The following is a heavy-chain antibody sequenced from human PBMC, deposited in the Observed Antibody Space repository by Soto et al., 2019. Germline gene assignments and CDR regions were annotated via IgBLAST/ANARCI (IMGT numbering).Heavy chain of an antibody. V-gene: IGHV4-30-4*01. Sequence: QVQLQESGPGLVKPSQTMSLTCTVSGGSISSGDYYWSWISQPPGKGLEWIGYIYYSGSTYYNPSLKSRVTISVDTSKNQFSLKLSSVTAADTAVYYCARGERITIFGVVTSPFDYWGQGTLVAVSS. CDR3: ARGERITIFGVVTSPFDY. D-gene: IGHD3-3*01. CDR2: IYYSGST. CDR1: GGSISSGDYY. J-gene: IGHJ4*02.